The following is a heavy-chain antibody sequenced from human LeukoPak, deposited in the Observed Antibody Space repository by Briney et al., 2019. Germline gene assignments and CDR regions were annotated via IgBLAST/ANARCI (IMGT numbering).Heavy chain of an antibody. V-gene: IGHV3-74*01. J-gene: IGHJ4*02. Sequence: GGSLRLSCAASGFTFSSYWMHWVRQAPGKGLVWVSNIKTDGSITTYADSVKGRFTISRDNAKNTLYLQMNSLRAEDTAVYYCVKEDRFDYWGQGTLVTVSS. D-gene: IGHD2-15*01. CDR1: GFTFSSYW. CDR3: VKEDRFDY. CDR2: IKTDGSIT.